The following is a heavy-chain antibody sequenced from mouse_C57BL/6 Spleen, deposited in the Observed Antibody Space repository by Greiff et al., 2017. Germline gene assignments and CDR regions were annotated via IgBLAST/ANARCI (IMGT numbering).Heavy chain of an antibody. D-gene: IGHD2-4*01. CDR1: GYAFSSSW. CDR3: ARYDYDVGAMDY. J-gene: IGHJ4*01. V-gene: IGHV1-82*01. CDR2: IYPGDGDT. Sequence: VKLMESGPELVKPGASVKISCKASGYAFSSSWMNWVKQRPGKGLEWIGRIYPGDGDTNYNGKFKGKATLTADKSSSTAYMQLSSLTSEDSAVYFCARYDYDVGAMDYWGQGTSVTVSS.